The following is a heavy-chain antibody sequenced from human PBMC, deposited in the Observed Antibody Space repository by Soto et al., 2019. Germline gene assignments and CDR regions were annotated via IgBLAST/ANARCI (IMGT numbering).Heavy chain of an antibody. D-gene: IGHD6-13*01. CDR3: ARDLGSSSEDAGGY. CDR2: IYHSGST. CDR1: GYSISSGYY. Sequence: NPSETLSLTCAVSGYSISSGYYWGWIRQPPGKGLEWIGSIYHSGSTYYNPSLKSRVTISVDTSKNQFSLKLSSVTAADTAVYYCARDLGSSSEDAGGYWGQGTLVTVSS. V-gene: IGHV4-38-2*02. J-gene: IGHJ4*02.